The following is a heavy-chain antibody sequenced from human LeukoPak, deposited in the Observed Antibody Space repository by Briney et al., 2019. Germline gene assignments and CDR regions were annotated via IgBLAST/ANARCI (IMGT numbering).Heavy chain of an antibody. CDR3: GRGRGSGSFLIDY. CDR1: GFTFSDYA. Sequence: GRSLRLSCAASGFTFSDYAMHWVRQAPGKGLEWVAVISYDGSWIYYADSVKGRFTFSRDNSKSTLSLQMDSPRVEDTAVNFCGRGRGSGSFLIDYWGQGTLVTVSS. D-gene: IGHD3-10*01. J-gene: IGHJ4*02. CDR2: ISYDGSWI. V-gene: IGHV3-30*04.